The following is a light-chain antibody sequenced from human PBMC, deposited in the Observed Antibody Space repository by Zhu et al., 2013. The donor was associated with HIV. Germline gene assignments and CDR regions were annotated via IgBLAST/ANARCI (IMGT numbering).Light chain of an antibody. CDR1: QNINTY. V-gene: IGKV1-39*01. J-gene: IGKJ1*01. CDR2: AAS. CDR3: QQSFTTPWT. Sequence: EIQMTQSPASLSASVGDRVAIICRASQNINTYVNWYQQKPGKAPKLLIYAASSLQSGVPSRFSGSGSGTDFTLTISSLQPEDFATYYCQQSFTTPWTFGQGTKVEI.